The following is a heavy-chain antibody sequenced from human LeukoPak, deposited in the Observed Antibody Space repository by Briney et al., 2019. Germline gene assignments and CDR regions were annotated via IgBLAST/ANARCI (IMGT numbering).Heavy chain of an antibody. D-gene: IGHD1-14*01. CDR3: ATGPRNDP. V-gene: IGHV1-8*01. Sequence: VASVKVSCKTSGYPFTKREINWVRQAAGQGLEWLGWVHPDNGNTYYAQRFRGRVTMSRDTSTTTAYMELSGLRSNDTAVYFCATGPRNDPWGQGTLVTVSS. CDR1: GYPFTKRE. J-gene: IGHJ5*02. CDR2: VHPDNGNT.